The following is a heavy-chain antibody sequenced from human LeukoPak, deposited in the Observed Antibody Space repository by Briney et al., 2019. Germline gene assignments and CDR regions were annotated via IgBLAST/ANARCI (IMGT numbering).Heavy chain of an antibody. Sequence: ASVKVSCKASGYTFTSYYMHWVRQAPGQGLEWMGIINPSGGSTSYTQKFQGRVTMTRDTSTSTVYMELNSLRSEDAAVYYCARSIFGVGLYYYYGMDVWCQRTTVTVSS. J-gene: IGHJ6*02. V-gene: IGHV1-46*01. D-gene: IGHD3-3*01. CDR2: INPSGGST. CDR3: ARSIFGVGLYYYYGMDV. CDR1: GYTFTSYY.